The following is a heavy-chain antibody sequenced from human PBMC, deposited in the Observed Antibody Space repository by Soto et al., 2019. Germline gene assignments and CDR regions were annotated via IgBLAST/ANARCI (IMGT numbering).Heavy chain of an antibody. CDR3: ARVSGYYRTDD. D-gene: IGHD5-12*01. CDR1: GYIFTSYY. J-gene: IGHJ4*02. Sequence: ASVKVSCKASGYIFTSYYIHWVRQAPGQGLEWMGWINPFDGSRMFAQSFQGRVTMTRDTSASTAYMELSSLRSEDTAVYYCARVSGYYRTDDWAQGTLVTVSS. CDR2: INPFDGSR. V-gene: IGHV1-46*01.